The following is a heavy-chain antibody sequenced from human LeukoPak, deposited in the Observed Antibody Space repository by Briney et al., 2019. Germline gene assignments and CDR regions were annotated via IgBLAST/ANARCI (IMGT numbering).Heavy chain of an antibody. CDR1: GFTFNHYG. CDR2: IWSDSSNK. D-gene: IGHD4-11*01. Sequence: GGSLTLSCEASGFTFNHYGMHWVRQARGKGLEWVAVIWSDSSNKFYADCVRGRFTISRDDSRKTLFLQMDSLTAEDTAVYYCAKDAQRGFDYSNSLEYWGRGTLVTVSS. CDR3: AKDAQRGFDYSNSLEY. J-gene: IGHJ4*02. V-gene: IGHV3-33*06.